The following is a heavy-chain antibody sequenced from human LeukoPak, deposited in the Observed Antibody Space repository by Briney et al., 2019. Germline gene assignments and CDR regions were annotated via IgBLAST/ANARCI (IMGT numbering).Heavy chain of an antibody. D-gene: IGHD3-22*01. CDR2: ISAYNGNT. J-gene: IGHJ3*02. V-gene: IGHV1-18*01. CDR1: GYTFTSYG. Sequence: VASVKVSRKASGYTFTSYGISWVRQAPGQGLEWMGWISAYNGNTNYAQKLQGRVTMTTDTSTSTAYMELRSLRSDDTAVYYCARIDGMIGTAAFDIWGQGTMVTVSS. CDR3: ARIDGMIGTAAFDI.